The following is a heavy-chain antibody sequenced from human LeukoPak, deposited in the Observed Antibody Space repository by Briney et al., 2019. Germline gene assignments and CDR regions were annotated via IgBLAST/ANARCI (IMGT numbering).Heavy chain of an antibody. CDR2: ISANNGNT. CDR1: GGTFSSYA. V-gene: IGHV1-18*01. D-gene: IGHD2-15*01. Sequence: ASVKVSCKASGGTFSSYAISWVREAPGQELEWMGWISANNGNTNYAQKFQDRVTMTTDASTTTAYMELRSLRSDDTAVYYCAKFRSLGYCSGGSCYSYFDYWGQGTLVTVSS. J-gene: IGHJ4*02. CDR3: AKFRSLGYCSGGSCYSYFDY.